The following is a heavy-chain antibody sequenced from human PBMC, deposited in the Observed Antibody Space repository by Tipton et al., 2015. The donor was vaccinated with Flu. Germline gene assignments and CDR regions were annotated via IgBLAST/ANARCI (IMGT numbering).Heavy chain of an antibody. CDR2: ISYDGSNQ. D-gene: IGHD3-10*01. V-gene: IGHV3-30*13. CDR3: ARDSDYGSGSYWIYY. J-gene: IGHJ4*02. Sequence: SLRLSCAASGFTFSNYGMFWVRQAPGKGLEWVTTISYDGSNQYYADSVKGRFTISRDNSKNMVYLQMNSLRAEDTAVYYCARDSDYGSGSYWIYYWGQGTLVIVSS. CDR1: GFTFSNYG.